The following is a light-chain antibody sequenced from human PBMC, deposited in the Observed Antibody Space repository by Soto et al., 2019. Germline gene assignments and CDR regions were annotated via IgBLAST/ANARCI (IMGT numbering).Light chain of an antibody. CDR2: GIS. CDR1: QSVGSN. V-gene: IGKV3-15*01. CDR3: QQYTSWPIT. J-gene: IGKJ5*01. Sequence: EVVMTQSPATLSLSPGERATLSCRASQSVGSNYLAWYQQKPGQAPRLLIYGISTRATGIPARFSGSGSGTEFTLTISSLQSEDFVVYYCQQYTSWPITFGQGTRLEIK.